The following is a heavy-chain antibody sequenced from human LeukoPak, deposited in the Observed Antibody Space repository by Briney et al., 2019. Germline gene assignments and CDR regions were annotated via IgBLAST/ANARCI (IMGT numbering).Heavy chain of an antibody. V-gene: IGHV3-30*04. J-gene: IGHJ3*02. CDR3: AVDYGDYIDAFDI. CDR1: GFNFSSYA. Sequence: PGGSLRLSCAASGFNFSSYAMHWVRQAPGKGLEWVSVISNDGANEYYVYSMKVGFTISRYNSKNTLYLQMNRLTGGDTAVYYCAVDYGDYIDAFDIWGQGTMVTVSS. CDR2: ISNDGANE. D-gene: IGHD4-17*01.